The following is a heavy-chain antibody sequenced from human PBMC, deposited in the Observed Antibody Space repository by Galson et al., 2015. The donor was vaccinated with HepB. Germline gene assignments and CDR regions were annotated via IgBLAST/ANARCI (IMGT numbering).Heavy chain of an antibody. CDR3: ASFYCSGGSCYYYFDY. V-gene: IGHV3-30-3*01. D-gene: IGHD2-15*01. Sequence: SLRLSCAASGFTFSSYAMHWVRQAPGKGLEWVAVISYDGSNKYYADSVKGRFTISRDNAKNSLYLQMNSLRAEDTAVYYCASFYCSGGSCYYYFDYWGQGTLVTVSS. J-gene: IGHJ4*02. CDR1: GFTFSSYA. CDR2: ISYDGSNK.